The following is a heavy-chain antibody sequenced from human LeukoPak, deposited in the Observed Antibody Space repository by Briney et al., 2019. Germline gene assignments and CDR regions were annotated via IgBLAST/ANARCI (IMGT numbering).Heavy chain of an antibody. V-gene: IGHV4-34*01. J-gene: IGHJ4*02. CDR3: ARGRPIGVARDPFWFFDI. D-gene: IGHD6-19*01. CDR2: INHSGST. CDR1: GGSFSGYY. Sequence: PSETLSLTCAVYGGSFSGYYWSWIRQPPGKGLEWIGEINHSGSTNYNPSLKSRVTISVDTSKNQFSLKLSSVTAADTAVYYCARGRPIGVARDPFWFFDIWGQGALVTVSS.